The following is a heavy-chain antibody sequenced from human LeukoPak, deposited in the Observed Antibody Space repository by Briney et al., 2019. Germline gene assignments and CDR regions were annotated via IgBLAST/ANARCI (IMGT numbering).Heavy chain of an antibody. CDR2: INPNSGGT. Sequence: ASVKVSCKASGYTFTGYYMHWVRQAPGQGLEWMGWINPNSGGTNYAQKFQGRVTMTRDTSISTAYMELSRLRSDDTAVYYCARLYCSSTSCYEGWGQGTLVTVS. CDR3: ARLYCSSTSCYEG. D-gene: IGHD2-2*01. J-gene: IGHJ4*02. V-gene: IGHV1-2*02. CDR1: GYTFTGYY.